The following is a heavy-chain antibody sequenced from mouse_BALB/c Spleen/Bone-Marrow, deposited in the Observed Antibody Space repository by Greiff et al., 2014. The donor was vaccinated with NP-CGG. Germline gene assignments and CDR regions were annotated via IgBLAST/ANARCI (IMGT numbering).Heavy chain of an antibody. Sequence: VMLVESGAELMKPGASVKISCKATGYTFSNYWLEWIKQRPGHGLEWIGEILPGGGSTKYNEKFKDKATFTADTSSKTAYMQLSSLTSEDSAVYYCARSGYGYYAMDYWGQGTSVTVSS. CDR2: ILPGGGST. V-gene: IGHV1-9*01. CDR3: ARSGYGYYAMDY. J-gene: IGHJ4*01. D-gene: IGHD2-2*01. CDR1: GYTFSNYW.